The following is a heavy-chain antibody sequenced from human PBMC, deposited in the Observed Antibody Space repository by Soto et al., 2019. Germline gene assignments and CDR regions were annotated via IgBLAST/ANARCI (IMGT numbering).Heavy chain of an antibody. Sequence: GASVKVSCKASGGTFSSYTISWVRQAPGQGLEWMGRIIPILGIANYAQKFQGRVTITADTSTSTAYMELSSLRSDDTAVYYCARDEEDMGVVVAAPRDAFHIWGQGTRVTVAS. J-gene: IGHJ3*02. D-gene: IGHD2-15*01. CDR2: IIPILGIA. CDR3: ARDEEDMGVVVAAPRDAFHI. V-gene: IGHV1-69*04. CDR1: GGTFSSYT.